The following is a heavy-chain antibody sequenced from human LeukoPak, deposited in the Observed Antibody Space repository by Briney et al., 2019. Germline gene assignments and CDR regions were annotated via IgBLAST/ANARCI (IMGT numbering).Heavy chain of an antibody. D-gene: IGHD3-10*01. CDR3: AGSRYYYYMDV. V-gene: IGHV4-34*01. CDR1: GGSFSGYY. J-gene: IGHJ6*03. Sequence: PSETLSLTCAVYGGSFSGYYWSWIRQPPGKGLEWIGEINHSGSTNYNPSLKSRVTISVDTSKNQFSLKLSSVTAADTAVYYCAGSRYYYYMDVWGKGITVTVSS. CDR2: INHSGST.